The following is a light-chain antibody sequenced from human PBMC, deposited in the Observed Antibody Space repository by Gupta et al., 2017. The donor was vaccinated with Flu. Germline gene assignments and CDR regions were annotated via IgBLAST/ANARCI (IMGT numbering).Light chain of an antibody. Sequence: TCGANIIGTKSVHWNQQKAGQAPVVVVYDDGDRPSGIPERFSGSKSGTTATLSISRVEAGDEADYYCQVWDSGSDQPVFGGGTKGTVL. J-gene: IGLJ3*02. V-gene: IGLV3-21*02. CDR3: QVWDSGSDQPV. CDR2: DDG. CDR1: IIGTKS.